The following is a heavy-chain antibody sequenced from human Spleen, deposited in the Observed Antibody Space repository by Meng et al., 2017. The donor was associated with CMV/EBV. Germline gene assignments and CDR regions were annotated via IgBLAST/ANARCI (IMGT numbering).Heavy chain of an antibody. V-gene: IGHV5-51*01. D-gene: IGHD7-27*01. Sequence: GGSLRLSCKGSGYSFANYWIGWVRQMPGKGLEWMGIIYPDDSDTRYSPSFRGQVTISADTSFSTAYLQWGSLTASDSAMYYCARQTGDQDYFDFWGQGTLVTVSS. CDR2: IYPDDSDT. J-gene: IGHJ4*02. CDR3: ARQTGDQDYFDF. CDR1: GYSFANYW.